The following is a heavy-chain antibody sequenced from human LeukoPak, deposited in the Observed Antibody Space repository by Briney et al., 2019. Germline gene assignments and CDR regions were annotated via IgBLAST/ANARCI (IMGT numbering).Heavy chain of an antibody. J-gene: IGHJ4*02. V-gene: IGHV1-2*02. CDR1: GYTFTGYY. D-gene: IGHD3-22*01. CDR2: INPNSGGT. Sequence: ASVKVSCKASGYTFTGYYMHWVRQAPGQGLESMGRINPNSGGTNYAQKFQGRVTMTRDTSISAAYMELSRLRSDDTAVYYCARDHAYYYDSSGIPGYWGQGTLVTVSS. CDR3: ARDHAYYYDSSGIPGY.